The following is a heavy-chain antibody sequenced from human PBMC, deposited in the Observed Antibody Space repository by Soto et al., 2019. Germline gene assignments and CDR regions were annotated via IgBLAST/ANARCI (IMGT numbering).Heavy chain of an antibody. D-gene: IGHD4-17*01. CDR3: ATQGMTTAVLGLYYFDY. Sequence: QVQLVESGGGVVQPGRSLRLSCAASGFTFSSYGMHWVRRAPGKGLEWVAVIWYDGSNKYYADSVKGRFTISRDNSKNTLYLQMNSLRAEDTAVYYCATQGMTTAVLGLYYFDYWGQGTLVTVSS. V-gene: IGHV3-33*01. J-gene: IGHJ4*02. CDR2: IWYDGSNK. CDR1: GFTFSSYG.